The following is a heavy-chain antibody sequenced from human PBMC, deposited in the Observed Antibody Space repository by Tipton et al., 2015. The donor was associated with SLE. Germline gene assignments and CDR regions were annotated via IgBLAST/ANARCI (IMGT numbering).Heavy chain of an antibody. D-gene: IGHD1-1*01. CDR1: GGSISSYY. J-gene: IGHJ4*02. V-gene: IGHV4-59*12. CDR2: IYYSGST. Sequence: TLSLTCTVSGGSISSYYWSWIRQPPGKGLEWIGYIYYSGSTNYNPSLKSRVTISVDTSKNQFSLKLSSVTAADTAVYYCARDPDWNYSDYWGQGTLVTVSS. CDR3: ARDPDWNYSDY.